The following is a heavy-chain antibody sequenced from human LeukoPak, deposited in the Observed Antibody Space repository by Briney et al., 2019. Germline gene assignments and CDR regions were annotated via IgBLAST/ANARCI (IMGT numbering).Heavy chain of an antibody. CDR3: ATDPGYCSSTSCYPYGMDV. D-gene: IGHD2-2*03. CDR1: GYTLTELS. V-gene: IGHV1-24*01. J-gene: IGHJ6*04. CDR2: FGPEDGET. Sequence: GASVKVSCKVTGYTLTELSMHWVRQAPGKGLEWMGGFGPEDGETIYAQKFQGRVTMTEDTSTDTAYMELSSLRSEDTAVYYCATDPGYCSSTSCYPYGMDVWGKGTTVTVSS.